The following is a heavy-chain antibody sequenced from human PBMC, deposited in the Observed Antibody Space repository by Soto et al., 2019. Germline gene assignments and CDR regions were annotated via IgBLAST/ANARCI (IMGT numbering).Heavy chain of an antibody. D-gene: IGHD2-15*01. V-gene: IGHV3-64D*08. CDR2: ISTNGGST. J-gene: IGHJ4*02. CDR1: GFTFSSYS. CDR3: VKDFRGGSGGY. Sequence: GGSLRLSCSASGFTFSSYSMHWVRQAPEKGLEYVAAISTNGGSTFYADSVKDRFTISRDNFKNTLYLQMNSLRVEDTAIYYCVKDFRGGSGGYWGQGTLVTVSS.